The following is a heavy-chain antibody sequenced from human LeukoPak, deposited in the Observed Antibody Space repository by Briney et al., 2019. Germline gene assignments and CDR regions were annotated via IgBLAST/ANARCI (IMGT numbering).Heavy chain of an antibody. J-gene: IGHJ4*02. CDR1: GFTFSSYA. V-gene: IGHV3-23*01. CDR3: AKVQSDWLLIYYFDY. D-gene: IGHD3-9*01. Sequence: GGSLRLSCAASGFTFSSYAMSWVHQAPGKGLEWVSAISGSGGSTYYADSVKGRFTISRDNSKNTLCLQMNSLRAEDTAVYYCAKVQSDWLLIYYFDYWGQGTLVTVSS. CDR2: ISGSGGST.